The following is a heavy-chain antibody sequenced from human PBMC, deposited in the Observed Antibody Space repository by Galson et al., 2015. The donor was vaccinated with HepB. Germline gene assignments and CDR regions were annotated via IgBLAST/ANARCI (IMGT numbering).Heavy chain of an antibody. CDR3: AREVPVGALLLAFDI. V-gene: IGHV1-18*01. CDR1: GYTFTSYG. D-gene: IGHD1-26*01. Sequence: SVKVSCKASGYTFTSYGISWVRQAPRQGLEWMGWISAYNGNTNYAQKLQGRVTMTTDTSTSTAYMELRSLRSDDTAVYYCAREVPVGALLLAFDIWGQGTMVTVSS. CDR2: ISAYNGNT. J-gene: IGHJ3*02.